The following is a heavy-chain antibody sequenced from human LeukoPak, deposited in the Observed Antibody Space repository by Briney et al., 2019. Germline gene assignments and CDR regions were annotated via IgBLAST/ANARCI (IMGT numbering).Heavy chain of an antibody. CDR1: GGSISSSSYY. J-gene: IGHJ4*02. Sequence: PSETLCLTCTVSGGSISSSSYYWGWIRQPPGKGLEWIGSIYYSGSTYYNPSLKSRVTISVDTSKNQFSLKLSSVTAADTAVYYCARQSAKSSASYSSGYYYRAIFDYWGQGTLVTVSS. CDR2: IYYSGST. CDR3: ARQSAKSSASYSSGYYYRAIFDY. D-gene: IGHD3-22*01. V-gene: IGHV4-39*01.